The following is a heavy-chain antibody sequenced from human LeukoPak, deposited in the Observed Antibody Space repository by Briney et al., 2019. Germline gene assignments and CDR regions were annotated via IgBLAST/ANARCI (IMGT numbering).Heavy chain of an antibody. CDR2: ISESADST. Sequence: GGSLRLSCAASGFTSSTYGIGWVRQAPGRGLEWVSGISESADSTYYVDSVKGRFTISRDNAKNSLYLQMNSLRAEDTAVYYCATGYCSGGSCRTPVNLFDYWGQGTLVTVSS. D-gene: IGHD2-15*01. CDR3: ATGYCSGGSCRTPVNLFDY. J-gene: IGHJ4*02. CDR1: GFTSSTYG. V-gene: IGHV3-23*01.